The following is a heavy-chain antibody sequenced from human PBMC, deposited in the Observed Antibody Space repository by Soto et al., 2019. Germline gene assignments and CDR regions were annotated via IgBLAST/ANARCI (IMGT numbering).Heavy chain of an antibody. CDR2: ISYDGSNK. J-gene: IGHJ4*02. Sequence: QVQLVESGGGVVQPGRSLRLSCAASGFTFSSYGMHWVRQAPGKGLEWVAVISYDGSNKYYADSVKGRFTISRDNSKNTLYLQMNSLRAEDTAVYYCAKDKGQWLVSYFDYWGQGTLVTVSS. D-gene: IGHD6-19*01. V-gene: IGHV3-30*18. CDR3: AKDKGQWLVSYFDY. CDR1: GFTFSSYG.